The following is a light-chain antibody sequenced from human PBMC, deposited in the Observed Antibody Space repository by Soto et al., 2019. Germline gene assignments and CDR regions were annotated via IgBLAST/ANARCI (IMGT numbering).Light chain of an antibody. V-gene: IGKV3D-15*01. CDR3: QQYKEYVT. J-gene: IGKJ4*01. Sequence: EIVMTQFPDSLCVSPGESATLSCRASQSVGTTLAWYQQKPGQAPRLLIYGASTRVSGCPPRFRGSGSGTDFTLNINYLRSEDIAVYFCQQYKEYVTFGGGTKVEV. CDR2: GAS. CDR1: QSVGTT.